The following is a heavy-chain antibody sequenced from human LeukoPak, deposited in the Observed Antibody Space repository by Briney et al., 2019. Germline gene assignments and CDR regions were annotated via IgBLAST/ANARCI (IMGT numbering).Heavy chain of an antibody. CDR3: AKHIDFWSGYPIDY. D-gene: IGHD3-3*01. CDR1: GFTFDDYA. J-gene: IGHJ4*02. V-gene: IGHV3-9*01. CDR2: ISWNSGST. Sequence: GRSLRLSCAASGFTFDDYAMHWVRQAPGKGLEWVSGISWNSGSTYYADSVKGRFTISRDNSKNTLYLQMNSLRAEDTAVYYCAKHIDFWSGYPIDYWGQGTLVTVSS.